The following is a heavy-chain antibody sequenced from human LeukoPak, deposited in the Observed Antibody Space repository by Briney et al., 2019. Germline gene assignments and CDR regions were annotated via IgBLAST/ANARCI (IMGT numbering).Heavy chain of an antibody. CDR3: ARATPSSISTTGRLRRFDP. Sequence: GASVKVSCKASGYTFTGYYMHWVRQAPGQGLEWMGWINPNSGGTNYAQKFQGRVTMTRDTSISTAYMELSRLRSDDTAVYYCARATPSSISTTGRLRRFDPWGQGTLVTVSS. CDR1: GYTFTGYY. CDR2: INPNSGGT. D-gene: IGHD2-2*01. J-gene: IGHJ5*02. V-gene: IGHV1-2*02.